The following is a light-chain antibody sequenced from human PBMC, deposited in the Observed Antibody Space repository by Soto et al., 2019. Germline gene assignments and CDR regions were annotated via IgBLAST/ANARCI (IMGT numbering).Light chain of an antibody. Sequence: EMVMTQSPVTLSGSPGERVTLSCRASRTISRNLAWYQQKPGQAPRLLIYGASTRATGIPDRFSGSGSGTEFTPTINSLQSEDFAMYYCQPHNNWPVVTFGGGTRVEIK. J-gene: IGKJ4*01. CDR1: RTISRN. CDR3: QPHNNWPVVT. V-gene: IGKV3-15*01. CDR2: GAS.